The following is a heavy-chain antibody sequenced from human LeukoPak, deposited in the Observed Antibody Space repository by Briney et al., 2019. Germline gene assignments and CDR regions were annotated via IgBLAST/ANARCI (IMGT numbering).Heavy chain of an antibody. Sequence: PGGSLRLSCAASGCTFSSYGMHWVCQAPGKGLEWVAVIWYDGSNKYYADSVKGRFTISRDNSKNTLYLQMNSLRAEDTAVYYCARACRMSSSSSDYWGQGTLVTVSS. V-gene: IGHV3-33*01. J-gene: IGHJ4*02. CDR3: ARACRMSSSSSDY. CDR2: IWYDGSNK. D-gene: IGHD6-6*01. CDR1: GCTFSSYG.